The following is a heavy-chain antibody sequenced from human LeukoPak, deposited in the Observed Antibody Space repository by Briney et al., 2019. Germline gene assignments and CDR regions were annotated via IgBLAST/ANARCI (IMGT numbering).Heavy chain of an antibody. V-gene: IGHV1-69*01. D-gene: IGHD3-3*01. J-gene: IGHJ6*03. CDR3: ARARITIFGVVNNYYYMDV. CDR1: GGTFSSYA. Sequence: SVKVSCKASGGTFSSYAISWVRQAPGQGLEWMGGIIPIFGTANYAQKFQGRVTITADESTSTAYMELSSLRSEDTAVYYCARARITIFGVVNNYYYMDVWGKGTTVTVSS. CDR2: IIPIFGTA.